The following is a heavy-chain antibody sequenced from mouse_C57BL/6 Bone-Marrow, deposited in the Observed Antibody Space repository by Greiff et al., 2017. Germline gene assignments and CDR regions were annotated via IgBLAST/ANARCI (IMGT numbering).Heavy chain of an antibody. CDR3: ARRGDYYGSPGAY. CDR1: GYSITSGYY. J-gene: IGHJ3*01. Sequence: VQLQQSGPGLVKPSQSLSLTCSVTGYSITSGYYWNWIRQFPGNKLEWMGYISYDGSNNYNPSLKNRISITRDTSKNQFFLKLNSVTTEDTATYYCARRGDYYGSPGAYWGQGTLVTVSA. CDR2: ISYDGSN. D-gene: IGHD1-1*01. V-gene: IGHV3-6*01.